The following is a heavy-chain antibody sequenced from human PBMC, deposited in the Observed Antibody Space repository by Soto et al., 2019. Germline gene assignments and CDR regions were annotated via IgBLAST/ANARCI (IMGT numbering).Heavy chain of an antibody. V-gene: IGHV1-2*02. CDR3: ARAGITALKSVTTY. D-gene: IGHD1-1*01. Sequence: PPAEPCSKASRYGITDYYIHWVRQSHGQGLEWMGWINPNSGVTKFPQKFHGRVIMTRDTAITKVYMELSRLTSDDTAVYFRARAGITALKSVTTYWLQRTLVLVSS. J-gene: IGHJ4*02. CDR2: INPNSGVT. CDR1: RYGITDYY.